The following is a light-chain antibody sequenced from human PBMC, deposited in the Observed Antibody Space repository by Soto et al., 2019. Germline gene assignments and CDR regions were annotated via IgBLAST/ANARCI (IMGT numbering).Light chain of an antibody. CDR1: QGIRND. CDR3: VQDYNCPRT. CDR2: AAS. J-gene: IGKJ1*01. V-gene: IGKV1-6*01. Sequence: AIQMTQSPSSLSASVGDRVTITCRASQGIRNDLAWYQKKPEKAPKLLIYAASNLQTGVPSRFSGRGSGTDFVLTISSLQPEDIAGYYGVQDYNCPRTFGQGTKVEIK.